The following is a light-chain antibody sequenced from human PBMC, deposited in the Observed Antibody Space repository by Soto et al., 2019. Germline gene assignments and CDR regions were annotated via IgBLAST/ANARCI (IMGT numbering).Light chain of an antibody. CDR3: AAWDDSLGAYV. CDR2: TNN. V-gene: IGLV1-44*01. CDR1: NSNIGTNT. J-gene: IGLJ1*01. Sequence: QSVLTQPPSASATPGQRVTISCSGSNSNIGTNTVNWYQQLPGTAPRLLIYTNNQRPSGVPQRFSGSKTGTSASLAIGGLQSEDGADYYCAAWDDSLGAYVFETGTKVTVL.